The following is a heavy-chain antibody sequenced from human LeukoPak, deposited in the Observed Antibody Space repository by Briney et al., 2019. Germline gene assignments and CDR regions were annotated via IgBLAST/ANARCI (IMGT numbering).Heavy chain of an antibody. Sequence: SETLSLTCTVSDYSISSSYYWGWIRQPPGKGLEWFGIIYHSGSTYYNPSLKSRVTISVNTSKNQFSLKLSSVTAADTAVYYCARVSGRFTWYFDLWGRGTLVTVSS. CDR3: ARVSGRFTWYFDL. V-gene: IGHV4-38-2*02. J-gene: IGHJ2*01. CDR1: DYSISSSYY. CDR2: IYHSGST.